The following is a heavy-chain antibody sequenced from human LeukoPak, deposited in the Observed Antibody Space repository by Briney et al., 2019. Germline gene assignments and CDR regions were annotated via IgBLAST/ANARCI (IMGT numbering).Heavy chain of an antibody. CDR2: VSGLNGNT. J-gene: IGHJ4*02. V-gene: IGHV1-18*01. CDR1: GYTFTRYH. CDR3: ARGLGYCDTTTCYGELPGDY. D-gene: IGHD2-2*01. Sequence: ASVKVSCKASGYTFTRYHVSWVRQALGQGLEWMGLVSGLNGNTKYAENLQGRVTMTIDTSTTTAYMELRGLRSDDTAVYYCARGLGYCDTTTCYGELPGDYWSQGTLITVSS.